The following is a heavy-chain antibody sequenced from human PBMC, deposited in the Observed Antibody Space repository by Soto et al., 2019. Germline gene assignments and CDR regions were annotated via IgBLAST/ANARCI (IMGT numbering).Heavy chain of an antibody. V-gene: IGHV4-39*01. D-gene: IGHD3-22*01. J-gene: IGHJ3*01. Sequence: SETLSLTCTVSGGCIISSSYYWGWIRQPPGKGLEWIGSIYSSGSTYYKPSLKSRVTISVDTSKNQFSLKRSSVTAADTAVHYCATPVSSGYQAFEVWGQGTRVTVSS. CDR1: GGCIISSSYY. CDR3: ATPVSSGYQAFEV. CDR2: IYSSGST.